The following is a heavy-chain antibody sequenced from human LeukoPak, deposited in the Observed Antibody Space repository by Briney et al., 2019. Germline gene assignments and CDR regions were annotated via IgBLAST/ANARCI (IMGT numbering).Heavy chain of an antibody. CDR2: ISSSSSDI. V-gene: IGHV3-21*01. CDR1: GFTFSSYS. D-gene: IGHD2-2*01. Sequence: GGSLRLSCAASGFTFSSYSMNWVRQAPGKGLEWVSAISSSSSDIYYTDSVKGRFTISRDNANNFLYLQMNSLRAEDTAVYYCARETSQGFDYWGQGTLVTVSS. J-gene: IGHJ4*02. CDR3: ARETSQGFDY.